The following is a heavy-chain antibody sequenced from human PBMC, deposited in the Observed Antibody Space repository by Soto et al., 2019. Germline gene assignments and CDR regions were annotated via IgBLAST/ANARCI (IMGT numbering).Heavy chain of an antibody. V-gene: IGHV4-59*12. D-gene: IGHD2-2*01. CDR3: ARGGYCSSTSCGWGNWFDP. CDR2: IYHSGST. Sequence: PSETLSLTCTVSGGFISSYYWSWSRQPPGKGLEWIGYIYHSGSTYYNPSLKSRVTISVDRSKNQFSLKLSSVTAADTAVYYCARGGYCSSTSCGWGNWFDPWGQGTLVTVSS. J-gene: IGHJ5*02. CDR1: GGFISSYY.